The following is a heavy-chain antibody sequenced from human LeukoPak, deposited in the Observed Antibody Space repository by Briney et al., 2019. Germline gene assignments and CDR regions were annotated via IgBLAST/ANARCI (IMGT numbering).Heavy chain of an antibody. CDR1: GGSISSYY. D-gene: IGHD4-17*01. V-gene: IGHV4-59*01. CDR3: ALLTTVTKGVDY. Sequence: SETLSLTCTVSGGSISSYYWSWIRQPPGKGLEWIGYIYYSGSTNYNPSLKSRVTISVKTSKNQFSLKLSSVTAADTALYYCALLTTVTKGVDYWGQGTLVTVSS. CDR2: IYYSGST. J-gene: IGHJ4*02.